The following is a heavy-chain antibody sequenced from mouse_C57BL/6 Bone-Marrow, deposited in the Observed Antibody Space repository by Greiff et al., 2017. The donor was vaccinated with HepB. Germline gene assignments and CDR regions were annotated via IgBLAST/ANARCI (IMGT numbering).Heavy chain of an antibody. CDR1: GFTFSDAW. V-gene: IGHV6-6*01. Sequence: EVKLEESGGGLVQPGGSMKLSCAASGFTFSDAWMDWVRQSPEKGLEWVAEIRNKANNHATYYAESVKGRFTISRDDSKSSVYLQMNSLRAEDTGIYYCTNYYGSSYWGYFDVWGTGTTVTVSS. D-gene: IGHD1-1*01. J-gene: IGHJ1*03. CDR3: TNYYGSSYWGYFDV. CDR2: IRNKANNHAT.